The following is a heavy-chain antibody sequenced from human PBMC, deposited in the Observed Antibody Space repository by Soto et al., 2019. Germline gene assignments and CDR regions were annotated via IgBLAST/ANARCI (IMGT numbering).Heavy chain of an antibody. CDR1: GLNFGDFA. V-gene: IGHV3-9*01. D-gene: IGHD3-3*01. J-gene: IGHJ4*02. CDR3: AKGRYDFWSPYYFDS. Sequence: GGSLSLSCVGTGLNFGDFAMHWGRQAPGKGLEWVSGITWNSRVLAYADSVKGRFTISRDNARNSLYLQMDSLRDEDTALYYCAKGRYDFWSPYYFDSWGQGTLVTVSS. CDR2: ITWNSRVL.